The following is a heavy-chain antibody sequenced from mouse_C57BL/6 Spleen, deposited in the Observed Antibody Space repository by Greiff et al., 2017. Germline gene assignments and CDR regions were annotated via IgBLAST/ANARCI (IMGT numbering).Heavy chain of an antibody. V-gene: IGHV1-64*01. D-gene: IGHD4-1*01. CDR3: ARGFWDDYAMDY. Sequence: QVQLQQPGAELVKPGASVKLSCKASGYTFTSYWMHWVKQRPGQGLEWIGMIYPNSGSTNYNEKFKSKATLTVDKSSSTAYMQLSSLTSEDSAVYYCARGFWDDYAMDYWGQGTSVTVSS. CDR2: IYPNSGST. J-gene: IGHJ4*01. CDR1: GYTFTSYW.